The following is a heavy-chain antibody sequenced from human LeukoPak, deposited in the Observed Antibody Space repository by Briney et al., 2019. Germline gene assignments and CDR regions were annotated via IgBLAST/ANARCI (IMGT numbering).Heavy chain of an antibody. D-gene: IGHD3-22*01. CDR1: GFTFRGYS. CDR2: ISGSGATI. J-gene: IGHJ4*02. V-gene: IGHV3-23*01. CDR3: AKSPGPYYYGYYFDF. Sequence: GGSLRLSCAASGFTFRGYSMSWVRQAPGKGLEWVSGISGSGATIFYADSVTGRFTISRDNSKNTLYLQMSSLRAEDTALYYCAKSPGPYYYGYYFDFWGQGTLVAVSS.